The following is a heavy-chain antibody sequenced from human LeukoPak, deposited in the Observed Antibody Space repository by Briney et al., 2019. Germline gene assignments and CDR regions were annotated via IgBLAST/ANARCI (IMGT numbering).Heavy chain of an antibody. CDR2: ISSSSSYI. CDR3: AREGGLHGHAFDI. CDR1: GFTFSSYS. D-gene: IGHD5/OR15-5a*01. J-gene: IGHJ3*02. V-gene: IGHV3-21*01. Sequence: GGSLRLSCAASGFTFSSYSMNWVRQAPGKGLEWVSSISSSSSYIYYADSVKGRFTISRDNAKNSLYLQMNSLRAEDTAVYYCAREGGLHGHAFDIWGQGTMVTVSS.